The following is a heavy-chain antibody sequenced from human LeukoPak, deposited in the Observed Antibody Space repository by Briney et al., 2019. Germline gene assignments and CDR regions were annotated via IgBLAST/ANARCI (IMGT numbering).Heavy chain of an antibody. V-gene: IGHV1-2*06. CDR2: INPNSGGT. CDR3: ARDLDDYVWGSYRSNWFDP. CDR1: GYTFTGYY. Sequence: ASVKVSXKASGYTFTGYYMHWVRQAPGQGLEWMGRINPNSGGTNYAQKFQGRVTMTRDTSISTAYMELSRLRSDDTAVYYCARDLDDYVWGSYRSNWFDPWGQGTLVTVSS. J-gene: IGHJ5*02. D-gene: IGHD3-16*02.